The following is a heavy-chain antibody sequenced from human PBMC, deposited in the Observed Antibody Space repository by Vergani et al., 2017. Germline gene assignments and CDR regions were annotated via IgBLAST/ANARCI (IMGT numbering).Heavy chain of an antibody. CDR1: GYTFTSYG. CDR3: VGWRKAVASFRGDYYYGMYG. D-gene: IGHD6-19*01. V-gene: IGHV1-18*01. J-gene: IGHJ6*02. CDR2: ISAYNGNT. Sequence: QVQLVQSGAEVKKPGASVKVSCKASGYTFTSYGISWVRQAPGQGLEWMGWISAYNGNTNYAQKLQGRVTMTTDTSTSTAYMELRSLRSDDPAVYYCVGWRKAVASFRGDYYYGMYGWGPATTFTVYS.